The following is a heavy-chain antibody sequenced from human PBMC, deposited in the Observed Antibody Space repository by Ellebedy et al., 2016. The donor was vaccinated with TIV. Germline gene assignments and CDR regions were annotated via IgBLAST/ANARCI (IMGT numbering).Heavy chain of an antibody. J-gene: IGHJ4*02. CDR1: GFSFSSYT. D-gene: IGHD3-22*01. CDR2: ISAGGDKT. CDR3: AKDEHDSSGYYWAN. Sequence: GGSLRLSCAASGFSFSSYTMSWVRQAPGKGLEWVSSISAGGDKTYYIDSVKGRFTISRDDSKNTLYMQMNSLRAEDAAVYYCAKDEHDSSGYYWANWGQGTLVTVSS. V-gene: IGHV3-23*01.